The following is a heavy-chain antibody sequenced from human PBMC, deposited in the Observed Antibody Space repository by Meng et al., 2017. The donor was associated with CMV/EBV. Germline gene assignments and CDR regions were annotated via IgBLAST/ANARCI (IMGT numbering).Heavy chain of an antibody. CDR3: ARARGYCSTTSCWRTLDY. J-gene: IGHJ4*02. CDR2: ISIDGRDE. V-gene: IGHV3-30*04. Sequence: GESLKISCVASGFTCRSYSIHWVRQAPGKGPEWVAVISIDGRDEYYAESVKGRFTISRDNSKNTLDLQATSLRPEDTALYYCARARGYCSTTSCWRTLDYWGQGTLVTVSS. D-gene: IGHD2-2*01. CDR1: GFTCRSYS.